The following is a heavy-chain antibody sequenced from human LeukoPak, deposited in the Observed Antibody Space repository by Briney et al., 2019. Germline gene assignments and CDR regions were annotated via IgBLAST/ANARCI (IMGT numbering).Heavy chain of an antibody. Sequence: GGSLRLSCAASGFTFSSYAMGWVRQAPGKGLEWVSVISGSGGSTYYADSVKGRFTISRDNSKNTLYLQMNSLRAEDTAVYYCAKAPDYYYYYMDVWGKGTTVTVSS. CDR1: GFTFSSYA. V-gene: IGHV3-23*01. CDR2: ISGSGGST. CDR3: AKAPDYYYYYMDV. J-gene: IGHJ6*03. D-gene: IGHD1-14*01.